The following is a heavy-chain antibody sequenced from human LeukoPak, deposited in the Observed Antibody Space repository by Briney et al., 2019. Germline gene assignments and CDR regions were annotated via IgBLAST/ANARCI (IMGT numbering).Heavy chain of an antibody. Sequence: SVKGSCKASGYTFTGYYMHWVRQAPGQGLEWMGRINPKSGGTNYAQKFQGRVTMTRDTSIRTAYMELSRLTSDDTAVYYCARERPLVGATLFDYWGQGTLVTVSS. V-gene: IGHV1-2*06. CDR2: INPKSGGT. J-gene: IGHJ4*02. D-gene: IGHD1-26*01. CDR1: GYTFTGYY. CDR3: ARERPLVGATLFDY.